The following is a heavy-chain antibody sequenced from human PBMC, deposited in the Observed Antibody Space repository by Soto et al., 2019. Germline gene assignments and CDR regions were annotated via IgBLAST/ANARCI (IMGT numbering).Heavy chain of an antibody. D-gene: IGHD3-22*01. V-gene: IGHV3-21*01. J-gene: IGHJ3*02. CDR2: ISSSSSYI. CDR1: GFTFSSYS. CDR3: ARSGVWSSGYGDPFDI. Sequence: GGSLRLSCAASGFTFSSYSMNWVHQAPGKGLEWVSSISSSSSYIYYADSVKGRFTISRDNAKNSLYLQMNSLRAEDTAVYYCARSGVWSSGYGDPFDIWGQGTMVTVSS.